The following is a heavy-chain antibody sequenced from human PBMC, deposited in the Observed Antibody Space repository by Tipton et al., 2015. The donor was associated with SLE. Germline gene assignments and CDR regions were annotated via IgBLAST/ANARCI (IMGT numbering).Heavy chain of an antibody. CDR1: SGSINIYY. Sequence: GLVKPSETLSLICSVSSGSINIYYWNWIRQPAGKGLEWIGHIQSSGNTNSNPSLRSRVTISIDMSKNQFSLTLSSVTAADTAVYYCARELMVVRGLSRRDAFDIWGQGAMVTVSS. D-gene: IGHD3-10*01. CDR3: ARELMVVRGLSRRDAFDI. CDR2: IQSSGNT. V-gene: IGHV4-4*07. J-gene: IGHJ3*02.